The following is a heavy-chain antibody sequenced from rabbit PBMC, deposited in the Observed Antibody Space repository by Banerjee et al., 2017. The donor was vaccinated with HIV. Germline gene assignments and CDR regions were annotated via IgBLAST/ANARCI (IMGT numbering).Heavy chain of an antibody. CDR1: GFSFNSGYY. J-gene: IGHJ4*01. V-gene: IGHV1S45*01. CDR2: IRGGSSGAT. D-gene: IGHD6-1*01. Sequence: QQQLEQSGGGLVQPEGSLTLTCTASGFSFNSGYYVCWVRQAPGKGLEWIACIRGGSSGATYYASWAKGRFTIAITSSTTVTLQMTSLTAADTATYFCARSVYGEYAYTNLWGQGTLVTVS. CDR3: ARSVYGEYAYTNL.